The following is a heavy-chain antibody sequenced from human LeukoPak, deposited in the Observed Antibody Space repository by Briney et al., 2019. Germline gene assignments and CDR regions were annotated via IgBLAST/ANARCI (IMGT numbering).Heavy chain of an antibody. V-gene: IGHV3-23*01. CDR3: ARARGYSYGYSNYFDY. J-gene: IGHJ4*02. CDR1: GFTFSSYA. CDR2: ISGGDGST. D-gene: IGHD5-18*01. Sequence: PGGSLRLSCAASGFTFSSYAMSWVRLAPGKGLKWVSSISGGDGSTYYANSVKGRFTISRDNSKNTLYLQMNSLRAEDTAVYYYARARGYSYGYSNYFDYWGQGTLVTVSS.